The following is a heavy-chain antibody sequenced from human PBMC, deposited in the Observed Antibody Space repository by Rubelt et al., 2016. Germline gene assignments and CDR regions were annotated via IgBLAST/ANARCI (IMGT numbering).Heavy chain of an antibody. CDR3: AGRDGYNLEGMDV. V-gene: IGHV1-3*01. CDR1: GYTFTSYA. Sequence: QVQLVQSGAEVKKPGASVKVSCKASGYTFTSYAMHWVRQAPGQRLEWMGWINAGNGNTKYSQKFQGRVTITRDTSASTAYVEPSSLRSEDTAVYYCAGRDGYNLEGMDVWGQGTTVTVSS. CDR2: INAGNGNT. D-gene: IGHD5-24*01. J-gene: IGHJ6*02.